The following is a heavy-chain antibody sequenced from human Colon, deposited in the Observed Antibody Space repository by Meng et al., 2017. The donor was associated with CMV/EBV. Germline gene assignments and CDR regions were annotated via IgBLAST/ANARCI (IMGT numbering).Heavy chain of an antibody. V-gene: IGHV1-2*02. CDR2: INPNSGGT. CDR1: GYTFTGYY. CDR3: ARDVDRNFGDATQKLYAMGV. Sequence: ASVKVSCKASGYTFTGYYMHWVRQAPGQGLEWMGWINPNSGGTNYAQKFQGRLTMTRDTSVSTAYMELSSLKSDDTAVYYCARDVDRNFGDATQKLYAMGVWGQGTTVTVSS. J-gene: IGHJ6*02. D-gene: IGHD5-24*01.